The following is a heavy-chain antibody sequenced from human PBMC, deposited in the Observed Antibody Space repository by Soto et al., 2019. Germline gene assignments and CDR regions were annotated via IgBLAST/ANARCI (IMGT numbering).Heavy chain of an antibody. D-gene: IGHD3-10*01. CDR3: ARRRTSSMTPLTLRGDYFDY. J-gene: IGHJ4*02. CDR1: GGSISSSSYY. V-gene: IGHV4-39*01. Sequence: SETLSLTCTVSGGSISSSSYYWGWIRQPPGKGLEWIGSIYYSGSTYYNPSLKSRVTISVDTSKNQFSLKLSSVTAADTAVYYCARRRTSSMTPLTLRGDYFDYWGQGTLVTVSS. CDR2: IYYSGST.